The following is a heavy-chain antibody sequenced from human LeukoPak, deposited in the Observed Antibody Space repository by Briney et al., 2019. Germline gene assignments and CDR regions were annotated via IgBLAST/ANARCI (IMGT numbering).Heavy chain of an antibody. CDR3: HSRGEFWSGYSRSNYYYMDV. Sequence: GASVKVSCKASGGTFSSYAISWVRQAPGQGLEWMGGIIPIFGTANYAQKFQGRVTITADKSTSTAYMELSSLRSEDTAVYYCHSRGEFWSGYSRSNYYYMDVWGKGTTVTVSS. D-gene: IGHD3-3*01. CDR1: GGTFSSYA. CDR2: IIPIFGTA. J-gene: IGHJ6*03. V-gene: IGHV1-69*06.